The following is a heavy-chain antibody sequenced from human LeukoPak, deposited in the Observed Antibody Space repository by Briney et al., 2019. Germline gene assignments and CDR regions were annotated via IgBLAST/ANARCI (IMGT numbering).Heavy chain of an antibody. D-gene: IGHD5-18*01. V-gene: IGHV3-74*01. CDR2: INSDGSSI. CDR3: ARDLPEGVFGSTAMVTGPDYGGINFDY. CDR1: GFTLSSYW. J-gene: IGHJ4*02. Sequence: GGSLRLSCAASGFTLSSYWMHWVRQAPGKGLVWVSRINSDGSSITYADSVKGRFTISGDNSKNTLYLQMISLRTEDTAVYYCARDLPEGVFGSTAMVTGPDYGGINFDYWGQGTLVTVSS.